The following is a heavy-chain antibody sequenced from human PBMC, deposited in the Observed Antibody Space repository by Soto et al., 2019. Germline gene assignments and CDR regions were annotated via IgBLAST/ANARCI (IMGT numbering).Heavy chain of an antibody. CDR1: GYSFTDYH. CDR2: INPKSGGT. Sequence: GSSVKVSCKASGYSFTDYHIHWVRQAPGQGLEWLGRINPKSGGTSTAQKFQGWVTMTTDTSISTASMELTRLTSDDTAIYYCARGDSTDCSNGVCSFFYNHEMDVRG. D-gene: IGHD2-8*01. V-gene: IGHV1-2*04. CDR3: ARGDSTDCSNGVCSFFYNHEMDV. J-gene: IGHJ6*02.